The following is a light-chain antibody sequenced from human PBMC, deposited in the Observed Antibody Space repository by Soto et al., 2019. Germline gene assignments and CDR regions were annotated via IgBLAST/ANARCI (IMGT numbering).Light chain of an antibody. CDR1: QSLQHNNRYNY. CDR3: MQALQTPWT. J-gene: IGKJ1*01. CDR2: LGS. Sequence: DIVMTQSPLSLPVTPGEPASISCRSSQSLQHNNRYNYLDWYLQKPGQSPQLLIYLGSSRASGVPDRFSGSGSGTDFTLKISRVEAEDVGVYYCMQALQTPWTFGQGTKVEIK. V-gene: IGKV2-28*01.